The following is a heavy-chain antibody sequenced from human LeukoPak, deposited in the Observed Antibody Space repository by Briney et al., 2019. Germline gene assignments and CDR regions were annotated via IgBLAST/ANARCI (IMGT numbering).Heavy chain of an antibody. CDR2: VKSKSDGGTV. J-gene: IGHJ4*02. D-gene: IGHD3-10*01. CDR3: TSIVSGGICDH. Sequence: KPGGSLRLSCAASGFNFSYTWMNWVRQVPGKGLEWVGRVKSKSDGGTVDYAAPVKGRFTISRDDSRNTLSLQMNSLKTEDTAVYYCTSIVSGGICDHWGQGTLVTVSS. V-gene: IGHV3-15*07. CDR1: GFNFSYTW.